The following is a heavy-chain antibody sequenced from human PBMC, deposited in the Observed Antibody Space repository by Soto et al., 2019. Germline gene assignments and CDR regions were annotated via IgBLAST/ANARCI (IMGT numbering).Heavy chain of an antibody. CDR2: ISYDGSNK. J-gene: IGHJ4*02. CDR3: AKKSHSSGWYFDY. V-gene: IGHV3-30*18. Sequence: QEQLVESGGGVVQPGRSLRLSCAASGFTFSSYGMHWVRQAPGKGLEWVAVISYDGSNKYYADSVKGRFTISRDNSKNTLYLQMNSLRAEDTAVYYCAKKSHSSGWYFDYWGQGTLVTVSS. D-gene: IGHD6-19*01. CDR1: GFTFSSYG.